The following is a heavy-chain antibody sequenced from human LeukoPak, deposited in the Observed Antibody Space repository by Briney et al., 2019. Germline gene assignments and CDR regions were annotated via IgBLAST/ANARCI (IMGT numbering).Heavy chain of an antibody. CDR2: IRSSTDTT. CDR1: GFTLSSYR. Sequence: GGSLRLSCAASGFTLSSYRMNWVRQAPGKGLEWVSCIRSSTDTTYYADSVKGRFTISRDNAKNSLYLQMNSLRAEDTAVYYCVRDFPYSTPWGQGTLVTVS. J-gene: IGHJ5*02. CDR3: VRDFPYSTP. D-gene: IGHD2-15*01. V-gene: IGHV3-48*04.